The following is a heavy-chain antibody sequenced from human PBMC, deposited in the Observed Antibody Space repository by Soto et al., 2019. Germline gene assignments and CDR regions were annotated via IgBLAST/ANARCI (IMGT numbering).Heavy chain of an antibody. V-gene: IGHV4-4*02. D-gene: IGHD2-2*01. J-gene: IGHJ6*02. CDR2: IYHSGGT. Sequence: QVQLQESGPGLVKPSGTLSLTCAVSGGSISSSNWWSWVRQPPGKGLEWIGEIYHSGGTNYNPSLTXRXXSSVDTAENQFSLLLGSVAAADAAVDYCAGVVGGYSYGMDVWGQGTTVTISS. CDR1: GGSISSSNW. CDR3: AGVVGGYSYGMDV.